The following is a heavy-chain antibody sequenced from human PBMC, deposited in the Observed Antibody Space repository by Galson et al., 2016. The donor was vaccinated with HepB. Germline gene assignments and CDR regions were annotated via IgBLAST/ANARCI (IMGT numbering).Heavy chain of an antibody. D-gene: IGHD4-17*01. CDR1: GFTFSSYS. Sequence: SLRLSCAASGFTFSSYSMNWVRQAPGKGLEWVSYISSSSSTIYSADSVKGRFTISRDNAKNSLYLQMNSLRAEDTAVYYCARAHTADYGDDLWFYKAMDVWGKGTTVTVSS. CDR2: ISSSSSTI. J-gene: IGHJ6*04. V-gene: IGHV3-48*01. CDR3: ARAHTADYGDDLWFYKAMDV.